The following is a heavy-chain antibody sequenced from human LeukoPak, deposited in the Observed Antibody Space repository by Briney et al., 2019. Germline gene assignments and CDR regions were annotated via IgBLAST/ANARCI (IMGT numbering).Heavy chain of an antibody. CDR2: TNPNSGNT. CDR3: ARSSSWLNVYHYYGMDV. CDR1: GYTFTNYD. Sequence: ASVKVSCKASGYTFTNYDINWVRQATGQGLEWMGWTNPNSGNTGYAPKFQGRVTMTRNTSISTAYMELSSLRSEDTAVYYCARSSSWLNVYHYYGMDVWGQGTTATVSS. D-gene: IGHD5-24*01. J-gene: IGHJ6*02. V-gene: IGHV1-8*01.